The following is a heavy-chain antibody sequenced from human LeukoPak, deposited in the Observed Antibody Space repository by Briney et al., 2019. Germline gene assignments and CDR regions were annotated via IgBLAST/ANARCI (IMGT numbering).Heavy chain of an antibody. D-gene: IGHD3-10*01. CDR1: GGSFSGYY. Sequence: ETLSLTCAVYGGSFSGYYWSWIRQPPGKGLEWVSAISGSGGSTYYADSVKGRFTISRDNSKNTLYLQMNSLRAEDTAVYYCAKVSRYYGSGSRYYFDYWGQGTLVTVSS. V-gene: IGHV3-23*01. CDR2: ISGSGGST. CDR3: AKVSRYYGSGSRYYFDY. J-gene: IGHJ4*02.